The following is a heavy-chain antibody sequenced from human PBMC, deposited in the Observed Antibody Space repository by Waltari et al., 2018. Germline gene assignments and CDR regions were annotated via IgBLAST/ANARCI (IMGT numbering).Heavy chain of an antibody. V-gene: IGHV5-51*01. CDR3: ASSPYSSGWPEYFQH. Sequence: EVQLVQSGAEVKKPGESLKISCKGSGYSFTSYWIGWVRQMPGKGLEWMGIIYPGASDTRYSPSFQGQVTISADKSISTAYLQWSSLKASDTAMYYCASSPYSSGWPEYFQHWGQGTLVTVSS. CDR1: GYSFTSYW. CDR2: IYPGASDT. D-gene: IGHD6-19*01. J-gene: IGHJ1*01.